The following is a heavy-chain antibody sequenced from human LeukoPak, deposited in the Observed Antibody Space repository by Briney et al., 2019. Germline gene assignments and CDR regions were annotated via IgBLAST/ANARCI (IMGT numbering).Heavy chain of an antibody. J-gene: IGHJ4*02. CDR2: IREDGSQK. CDR3: AREGDLDFDY. D-gene: IGHD2-21*02. V-gene: IGHV3-7*01. Sequence: GGSLRLSCAASGFTFSSSWMTWVRQAPGKGLEWVASIREDGSQKSAVDSVRGRFTIARDNAKNSVYLQMDSLRAEDTAVYYCAREGDLDFDYWGQGTLVTVSS. CDR1: GFTFSSSW.